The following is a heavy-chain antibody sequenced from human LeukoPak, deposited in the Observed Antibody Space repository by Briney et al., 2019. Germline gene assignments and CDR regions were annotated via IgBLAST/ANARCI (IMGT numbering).Heavy chain of an antibody. V-gene: IGHV1-24*01. CDR3: ATDGQGYYGSGSTRNFDY. J-gene: IGHJ4*02. Sequence: ASVTVSCKVSGYTLTELSMHWVRQAPGKGLEWMGGFDPEDGETIYAQKFQGRVTMTEDTSTDTAYMEQSSLRSEDTAVYYCATDGQGYYGSGSTRNFDYWGQGTLVTVSS. CDR1: GYTLTELS. D-gene: IGHD3-10*01. CDR2: FDPEDGET.